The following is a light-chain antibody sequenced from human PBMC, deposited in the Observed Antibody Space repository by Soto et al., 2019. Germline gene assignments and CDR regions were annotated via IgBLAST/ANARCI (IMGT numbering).Light chain of an antibody. V-gene: IGKV1-9*01. J-gene: IGKJ5*01. Sequence: DIQLTQSPSFLSASVGDRVTITCRASQGIRNYLAWYQQKPGRAPKLLMYIASTLQTGVPSRFSGSQSGTEFHLTISSLQPEDFATYYCQQVNNYPITFGQGTRLEIK. CDR2: IAS. CDR3: QQVNNYPIT. CDR1: QGIRNY.